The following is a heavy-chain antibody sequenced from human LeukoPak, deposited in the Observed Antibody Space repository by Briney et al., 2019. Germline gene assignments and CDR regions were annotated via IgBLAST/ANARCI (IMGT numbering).Heavy chain of an antibody. CDR1: GFTFSSYW. Sequence: GGSLRLSCAASGFTFSSYWMQWVRQAPGKGLVWVSRIDTDGSNTDYADSVKGRFTISRDNAKNTLYLQMNSLKAGDTAVYYCARSRYNYYYMDVWGKGTTLTVSS. V-gene: IGHV3-74*01. CDR2: IDTDGSNT. CDR3: ARSRYNYYYMDV. J-gene: IGHJ6*03.